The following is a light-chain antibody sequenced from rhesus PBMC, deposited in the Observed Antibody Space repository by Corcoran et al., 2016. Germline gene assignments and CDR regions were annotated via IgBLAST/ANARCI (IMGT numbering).Light chain of an antibody. J-gene: IGKJ1*01. V-gene: IGKV1-32*02. Sequence: DIQMTQSPSSLSASVGDRVTITCRASENVNNYLHWYQHKPGKAPKLLIYYANSLTSEVPSRFRGSGAGTEITRTNSSLPPEDVATYYCQQGNSNPWTFGQGTKVEV. CDR2: YAN. CDR3: QQGNSNPWT. CDR1: ENVNNY.